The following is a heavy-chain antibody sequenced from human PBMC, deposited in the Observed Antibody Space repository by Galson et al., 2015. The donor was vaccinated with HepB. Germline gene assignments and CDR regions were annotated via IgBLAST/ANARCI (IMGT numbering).Heavy chain of an antibody. J-gene: IGHJ4*02. D-gene: IGHD6-13*01. V-gene: IGHV1-2*02. CDR3: AATEQRLVAFDY. CDR2: INPNSGGT. Sequence: SVKVSCKASGYTFTGYYMHWVRQAPGQGLEWMGWINPNSGGTNYAQKFQGRVTMTRDTSISTAYMELSRLRSDDTAVYYCAATEQRLVAFDYWGQGTLVTVSS. CDR1: GYTFTGYY.